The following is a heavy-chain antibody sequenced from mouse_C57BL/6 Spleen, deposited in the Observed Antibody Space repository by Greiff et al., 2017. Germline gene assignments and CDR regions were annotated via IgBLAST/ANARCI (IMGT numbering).Heavy chain of an antibody. D-gene: IGHD1-1*01. CDR2: ISGGGGNT. CDR1: GFTFSSYT. Sequence: EVKLVESGGGLVKPGGSLKLSCAASGFTFSSYTMSWVRQTPEKRLEWVATISGGGGNTYYPDSVKGRFTISRDNAKNTLYLQMSSLRSEDTALYYCAIHADYDGGSYDWYFDVWGTGTTVTVSS. CDR3: AIHADYDGGSYDWYFDV. J-gene: IGHJ1*03. V-gene: IGHV5-9*01.